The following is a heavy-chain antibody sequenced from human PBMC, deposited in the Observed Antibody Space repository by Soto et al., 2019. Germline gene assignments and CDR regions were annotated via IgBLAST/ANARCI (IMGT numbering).Heavy chain of an antibody. V-gene: IGHV3-74*01. CDR3: ARGAPSGYDYMDV. CDR1: GFTFSSYA. CDR2: INSDGSST. Sequence: GGSLRLSCAGSGFTFSSYAMGWVRQAPGRGLEWVSRINSDGSSTSYADSVKGRFTISRDNAKNTLYLQMNSLRAEDTAVYYCARGAPSGYDYMDVWGKGTTVTVSS. D-gene: IGHD5-12*01. J-gene: IGHJ6*04.